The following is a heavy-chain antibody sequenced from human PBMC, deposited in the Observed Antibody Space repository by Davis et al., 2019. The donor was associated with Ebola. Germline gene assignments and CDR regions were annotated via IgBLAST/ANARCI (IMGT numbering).Heavy chain of an antibody. CDR3: ARDRRDGYSSDY. J-gene: IGHJ4*02. CDR1: GFTFSDYY. V-gene: IGHV3-11*04. Sequence: GESLKISCAASGFTFSDYYMNWIRQAPGKGLEWVSYISSTGVTIKYADSVKGRFTISRDNAKQVLYLQMNSLSAEDTAVYYCARDRRDGYSSDYWGQGALVTVSS. CDR2: ISSTGVTI. D-gene: IGHD5-24*01.